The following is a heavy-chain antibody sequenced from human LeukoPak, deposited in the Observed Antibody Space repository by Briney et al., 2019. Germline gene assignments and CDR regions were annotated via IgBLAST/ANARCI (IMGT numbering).Heavy chain of an antibody. CDR2: IYHSGST. J-gene: IGHJ3*02. CDR1: GGSISSYY. Sequence: SETLSLTCTVSGGSISSYYWSWIRQPPGKGLEWIGSIYHSGSTYYNPSLKSRVTISVDTSKNQFSLKLSSVTAADTAVYYCARQGYYYDSSGYEGWAFDIWGQGTMVTVSS. V-gene: IGHV4-59*08. CDR3: ARQGYYYDSSGYEGWAFDI. D-gene: IGHD3-22*01.